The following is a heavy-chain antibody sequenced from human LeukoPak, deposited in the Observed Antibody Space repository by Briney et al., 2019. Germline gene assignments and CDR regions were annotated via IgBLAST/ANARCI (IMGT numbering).Heavy chain of an antibody. CDR1: GYTFTGYY. Sequence: ASVKVSCKASGYTFTGYYMHWVRQAPGQGLEWMGWINSNSGGTNYAQKFQGRGTMTRDRYISTAYMELSSLRSDDTAVYYCARDSSWYWGQGTLVTVSS. J-gene: IGHJ4*02. CDR2: INSNSGGT. V-gene: IGHV1-2*02. CDR3: ARDSSWY.